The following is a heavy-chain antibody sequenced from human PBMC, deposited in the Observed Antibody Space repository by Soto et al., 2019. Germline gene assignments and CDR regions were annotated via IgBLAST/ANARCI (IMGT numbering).Heavy chain of an antibody. Sequence: GASVKVSCKTSGYTFSNYAISWVRQAPGQGLEWMGWVSPYNGNANYTEKFQGRVSMTTDTSTTTAYMELTSLTSDDTAIYYCARAISVIMAAPAYWGQGTLVTVSS. CDR3: ARAISVIMAAPAY. V-gene: IGHV1-18*04. J-gene: IGHJ4*02. CDR1: GYTFSNYA. CDR2: VSPYNGNA. D-gene: IGHD2-8*01.